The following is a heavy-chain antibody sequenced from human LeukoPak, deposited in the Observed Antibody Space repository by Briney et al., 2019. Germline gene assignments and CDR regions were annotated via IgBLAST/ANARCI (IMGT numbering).Heavy chain of an antibody. CDR3: ARGLVGSSWYGLYYFDY. Sequence: GASVKVSCKASGYTFTSYAMHWVRQAPGQRLEWMGWINAGNGNTKYSQEFQGRVTITRDTSASTAYMELSSLRSEDMAVYYCARGLVGSSWYGLYYFDYWGQGTLVTVSS. V-gene: IGHV1-3*03. CDR2: INAGNGNT. D-gene: IGHD6-13*01. J-gene: IGHJ4*02. CDR1: GYTFTSYA.